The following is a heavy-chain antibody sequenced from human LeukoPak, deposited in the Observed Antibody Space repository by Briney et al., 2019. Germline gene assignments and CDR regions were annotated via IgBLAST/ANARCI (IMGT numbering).Heavy chain of an antibody. CDR1: GGSISSGSYY. J-gene: IGHJ6*03. D-gene: IGHD2-2*01. Sequence: SQTLSLTCTVSGGSISSGSYYWSWIRQPAGKGLEWIGRIYTSGSTNYNPSLKSRVTISVDTSKNQFSLKLSSVTAADTAVYYCAREQVVPAAMGYYYYMDVWGKGNTVTVSS. CDR2: IYTSGST. V-gene: IGHV4-61*02. CDR3: AREQVVPAAMGYYYYMDV.